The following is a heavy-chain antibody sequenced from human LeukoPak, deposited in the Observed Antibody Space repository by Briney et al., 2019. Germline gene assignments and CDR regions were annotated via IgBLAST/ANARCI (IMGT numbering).Heavy chain of an antibody. CDR1: GFIFSDYY. J-gene: IGHJ4*02. Sequence: PGGSLRLSCAASGFIFSDYYMSWIRQAPGKGLEWVSYIGSSGGTIFYADSLKGRFTISRDNAKNSLYLQMNSLRAEDTAVYYCARGRDSSSWLPLVYWGQGTLVTASS. D-gene: IGHD6-13*01. CDR3: ARGRDSSSWLPLVY. CDR2: IGSSGGTI. V-gene: IGHV3-11*04.